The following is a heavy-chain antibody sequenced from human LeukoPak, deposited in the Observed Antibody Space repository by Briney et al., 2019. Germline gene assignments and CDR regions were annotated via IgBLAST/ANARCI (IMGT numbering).Heavy chain of an antibody. CDR2: ISPNSGGT. J-gene: IGHJ4*02. D-gene: IGHD1-26*01. CDR1: GYTFTGYY. Sequence: ASVKVYCKASGYTFTGYYMHWVRQAPGQGLEWMGWISPNSGGTNYAQKFQGRVTMTRDTSISTAYMELSRLRSDDTAVYYCASHVVGATSFNYWGQGTLVTVSS. CDR3: ASHVVGATSFNY. V-gene: IGHV1-2*02.